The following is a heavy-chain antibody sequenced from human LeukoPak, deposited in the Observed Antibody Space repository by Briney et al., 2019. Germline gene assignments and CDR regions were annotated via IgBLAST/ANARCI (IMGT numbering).Heavy chain of an antibody. V-gene: IGHV3-7*01. D-gene: IGHD3-10*01. CDR3: ARGDLWLGH. CDR2: TKSDGSEE. J-gene: IGHJ4*02. Sequence: GGSLRLSCATSGFIFSSYWMCWVRQAPGKGLEWVANTKSDGSEEYYGDSVKGRFTISRDNAKNSLYLQMNSLRVEDTAVYYCARGDLWLGHWGQGSLVTVSS. CDR1: GFIFSSYW.